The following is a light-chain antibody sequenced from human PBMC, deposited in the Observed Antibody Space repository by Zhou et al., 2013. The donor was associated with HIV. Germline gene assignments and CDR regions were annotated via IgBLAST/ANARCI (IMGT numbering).Light chain of an antibody. J-gene: IGKJ1*01. CDR1: QSVSRNY. Sequence: EVVLTQSPGTLSLSPGERATLSCRASQSVSRNYLAWYQQKPGQAPRLLIYDASKRATGIPDGFSGSGSGTDFSLTITRLEPEDFVVYYCQQYGSSPLAFGQGTKVEIK. V-gene: IGKV3-20*01. CDR3: QQYGSSPLA. CDR2: DAS.